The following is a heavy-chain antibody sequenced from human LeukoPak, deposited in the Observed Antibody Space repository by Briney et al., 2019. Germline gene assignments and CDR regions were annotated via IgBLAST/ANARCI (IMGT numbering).Heavy chain of an antibody. CDR2: IYQSGST. Sequence: SRTLSLPCAVSGGSISSSNWWSWVRQPPGKGLEWIGEIYQSGSTNYSPSLKSRVTISVDKSKNQVSLKLSSVTAADTAVYYCARDPHSGNALTDYWGQGTLVTVSS. CDR3: ARDPHSGNALTDY. V-gene: IGHV4-4*02. D-gene: IGHD5-12*01. J-gene: IGHJ4*02. CDR1: GGSISSSNW.